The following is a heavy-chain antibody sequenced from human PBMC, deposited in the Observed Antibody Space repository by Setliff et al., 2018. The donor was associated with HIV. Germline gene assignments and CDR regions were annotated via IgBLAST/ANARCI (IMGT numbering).Heavy chain of an antibody. Sequence: QPGGSLRLSCAASGFKFSDYYMNWVRQAPGKGLEWVSYISPSSTIIYYPDSVKGRFTTSKDNARNSLYLEMNSLRADDTAVCYCARDFCGSSCSSGYGYFDHWGQGTLVTVSS. V-gene: IGHV3-48*01. CDR1: GFKFSDYY. D-gene: IGHD2-15*01. J-gene: IGHJ4*02. CDR2: ISPSSTII. CDR3: ARDFCGSSCSSGYGYFDH.